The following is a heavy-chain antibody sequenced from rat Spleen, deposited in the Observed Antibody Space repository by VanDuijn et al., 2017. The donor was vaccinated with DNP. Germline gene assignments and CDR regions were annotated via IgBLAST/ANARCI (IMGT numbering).Heavy chain of an antibody. D-gene: IGHD1-9*01. V-gene: IGHV5S10*01. J-gene: IGHJ4*01. CDR2: IIYDGSRT. Sequence: EVQLVESGGGLVQPGRSLKLSCAASGFTFSDYNMAWVRQAPKKGLEWVATIIYDGSRTYYRDSVKGRFTISRDNAKSTLFLQMDSLRSEDTATYYCATSTGISLYAMDAWGQGTSVTVSS. CDR1: GFTFSDYN. CDR3: ATSTGISLYAMDA.